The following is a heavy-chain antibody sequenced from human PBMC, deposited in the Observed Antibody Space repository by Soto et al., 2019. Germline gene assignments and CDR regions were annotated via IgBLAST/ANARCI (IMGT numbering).Heavy chain of an antibody. Sequence: QVQLQESGPGLVKPSQTLSLTCTVSGGSISSGGYYWSWIRQHPGKGLEWIGYIYYSGSTYYNPSLQMRVTSSVDTSKNQFSLKLSSVTAADTAVYYCASEIGYYDYVWGSYRSLYGMDVWGQGTTVTVSS. CDR3: ASEIGYYDYVWGSYRSLYGMDV. J-gene: IGHJ6*02. V-gene: IGHV4-31*03. CDR1: GGSISSGGYY. D-gene: IGHD3-16*02. CDR2: IYYSGST.